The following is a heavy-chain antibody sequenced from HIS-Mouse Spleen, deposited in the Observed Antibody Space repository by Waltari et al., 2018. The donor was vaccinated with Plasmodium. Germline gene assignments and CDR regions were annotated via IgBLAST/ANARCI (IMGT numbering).Heavy chain of an antibody. V-gene: IGHV4-39*01. CDR2: IYYSGGT. CDR3: ARRGGSYYYFDY. Sequence: QLQLQESGPGLVKPSETLSLTCTVSGGSISSSSYYWGWIRQPPGKGLEWVGSIYYSGGTYYNPSLKSRVTISVDTSKNQFSLKLGSVTAADTAVYYCARRGGSYYYFDYWGQGTLVTVSS. CDR1: GGSISSSSYY. J-gene: IGHJ4*02. D-gene: IGHD1-26*01.